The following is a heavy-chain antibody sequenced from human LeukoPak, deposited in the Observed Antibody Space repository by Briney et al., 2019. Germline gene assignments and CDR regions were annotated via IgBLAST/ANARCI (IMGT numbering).Heavy chain of an antibody. CDR1: GITFSSYG. Sequence: GGSLRLSCAASGITFSSYGMSWVRQAPSKGLEWVAFIRYDGSNKYYADSVKGRFTISRDNSKNTLYLQMNSLRAEDTAVYYCAKGDVLLWFGEPYYFDYWGQGTLVTVSS. CDR2: IRYDGSNK. V-gene: IGHV3-30*02. CDR3: AKGDVLLWFGEPYYFDY. J-gene: IGHJ4*02. D-gene: IGHD3-10*01.